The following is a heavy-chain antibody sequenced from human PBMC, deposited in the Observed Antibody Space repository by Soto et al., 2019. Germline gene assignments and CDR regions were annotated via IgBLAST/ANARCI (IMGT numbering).Heavy chain of an antibody. CDR1: GFTFSNYE. Sequence: GGSLRRSCAASGFTFSNYEMNWVRQAPGKGLEWVSYISSSGSTIYYADSVKGRFTISRDNAKSSLFLQVSSLRADDTAVYYCARESLWGDYPLDYWGQGTLVTFSS. D-gene: IGHD4-17*01. CDR3: ARESLWGDYPLDY. V-gene: IGHV3-48*03. CDR2: ISSSGSTI. J-gene: IGHJ4*02.